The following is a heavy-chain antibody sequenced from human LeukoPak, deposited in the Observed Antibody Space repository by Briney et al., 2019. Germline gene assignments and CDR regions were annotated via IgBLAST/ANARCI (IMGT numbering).Heavy chain of an antibody. J-gene: IGHJ3*02. CDR3: ARDRSSGYDDAFDI. V-gene: IGHV3-9*01. Sequence: GGSLRLSCAASGFTFDDYAMHWVRQAPGKGLEWVSGISWNSGTIGYADSVKGRFTISRDNAKNSLYLQMNSLRAEDTAVYYCARDRSSGYDDAFDIWGQGTMVTVSS. CDR1: GFTFDDYA. CDR2: ISWNSGTI. D-gene: IGHD5-12*01.